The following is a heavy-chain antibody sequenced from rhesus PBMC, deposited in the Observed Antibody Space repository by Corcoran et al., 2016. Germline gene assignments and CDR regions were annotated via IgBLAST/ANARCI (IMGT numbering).Heavy chain of an antibody. CDR3: AKSGYSSSYREEVYGY. D-gene: IGHD6-43*01. Sequence: QVHLQESGPGLVKPSETLSLTCAVSGGSFSGYYWGWIRHPPVKGLGWIGYINGKTGRTDDNPSLKSRVTISTDTSKNQFSLELRSVTAADTAVYYCAKSGYSSSYREEVYGYWGQGVLVTVSS. CDR2: INGKTGRT. CDR1: GGSFSGYY. J-gene: IGHJ4*01. V-gene: IGHV4-165*01.